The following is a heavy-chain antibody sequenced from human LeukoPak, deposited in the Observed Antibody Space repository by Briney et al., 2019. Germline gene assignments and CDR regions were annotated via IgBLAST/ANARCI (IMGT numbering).Heavy chain of an antibody. J-gene: IGHJ3*02. Sequence: ASVKVSCKASGYTFTGYYMHWVRQAPGQGLEWMGWINPNSGGTNYAQKFQGRVTMTRDTSISTAYMEPSRLRSDDTAVYYCARGSRVYYYGSGSYYNAAFDIWGQGTMVTVSS. CDR3: ARGSRVYYYGSGSYYNAAFDI. D-gene: IGHD3-10*01. CDR2: INPNSGGT. V-gene: IGHV1-2*02. CDR1: GYTFTGYY.